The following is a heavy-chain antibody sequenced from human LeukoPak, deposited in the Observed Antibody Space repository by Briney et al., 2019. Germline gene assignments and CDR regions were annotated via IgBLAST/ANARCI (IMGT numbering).Heavy chain of an antibody. D-gene: IGHD3-3*01. CDR3: AKGITIFGVVDYFDY. Sequence: TGGSLRLSCDASGFTFSRNGMHWVRQAPGKGLEWVAVISYDGSNKYYADSVKGRFTISRDNSKNTLYLQMNSLRAEDTAVYYCAKGITIFGVVDYFDYWGQGTLVTVSS. J-gene: IGHJ4*02. CDR1: GFTFSRNG. V-gene: IGHV3-30*18. CDR2: ISYDGSNK.